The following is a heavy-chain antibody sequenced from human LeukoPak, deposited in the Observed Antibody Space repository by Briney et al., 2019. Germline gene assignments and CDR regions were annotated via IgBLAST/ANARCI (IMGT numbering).Heavy chain of an antibody. CDR1: GGSISSSSYY. D-gene: IGHD3-22*01. Sequence: SETLSLTCTVSGGSISSSSYYWGWIRQPPGKGLEWIGSIYYSGSTYYNPSLKSRVAISVDTSKNQFSLKLSSVTAADTAVYYCARARSHHYYDSSGYYYYYGMDVWGQGTTVTVSS. V-gene: IGHV4-39*01. CDR2: IYYSGST. CDR3: ARARSHHYYDSSGYYYYYGMDV. J-gene: IGHJ6*02.